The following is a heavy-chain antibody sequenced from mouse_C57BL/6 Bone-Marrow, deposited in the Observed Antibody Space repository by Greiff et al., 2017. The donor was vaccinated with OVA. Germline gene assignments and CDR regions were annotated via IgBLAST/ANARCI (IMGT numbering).Heavy chain of an antibody. V-gene: IGHV1-76*01. CDR1: GYTFTDYY. CDR2: IYPGSGNT. Sequence: VQLQQSGAELVRPGASVKLSCKASGYTFTDYYINWVKQRPGQGLEWIARIYPGSGNTYYNEKFKGKATLTAEKSSSTAYMQLSSLTSEDSAVYFFARSDGAWFAYWGQGTLVTVSA. J-gene: IGHJ3*01. D-gene: IGHD2-3*01. CDR3: ARSDGAWFAY.